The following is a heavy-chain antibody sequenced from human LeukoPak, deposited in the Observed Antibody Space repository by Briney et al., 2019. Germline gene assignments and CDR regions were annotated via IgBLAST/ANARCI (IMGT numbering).Heavy chain of an antibody. J-gene: IGHJ4*02. CDR1: GFTFSSYG. Sequence: PGGSLRLSCAASGFTFSSYGMSWVRQAPGKGLEWVSFIFSNSTYIYYTDSVKGRFTISRDNARNSLYLQMDNLRAEDTGVYYCARDFYDGFALDYWGQGTLVTVSS. CDR2: IFSNSTYI. CDR3: ARDFYDGFALDY. D-gene: IGHD2/OR15-2a*01. V-gene: IGHV3-21*03.